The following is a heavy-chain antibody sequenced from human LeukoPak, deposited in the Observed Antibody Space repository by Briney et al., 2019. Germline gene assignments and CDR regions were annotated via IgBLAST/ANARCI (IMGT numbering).Heavy chain of an antibody. CDR2: IYPSNSDT. J-gene: IGHJ6*02. Sequence: GESLKISCKGSGYNFITYWIGWVRQMPGKGLEWMGIIYPSNSDTRYSPSFQGQVTFSADKSISTAYLQWSSLKASDTAMYYCARHRVDSSSPRGMDVWGQGTTVTVSS. D-gene: IGHD6-13*01. CDR3: ARHRVDSSSPRGMDV. V-gene: IGHV5-51*01. CDR1: GYNFITYW.